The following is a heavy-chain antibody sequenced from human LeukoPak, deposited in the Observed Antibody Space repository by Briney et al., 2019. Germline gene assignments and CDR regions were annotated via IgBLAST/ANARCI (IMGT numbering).Heavy chain of an antibody. CDR1: GFTFATYG. CDR2: VSYDGSKQ. CDR3: TRDIQSRYFDY. Sequence: GGALRLSCAPSGFTFATYGMHWVRLAPGKGLEWVAVVSYDGSKQYYADSVKGRFTISRDNSKNTLNLQMNSLRAEDTAVYYCTRDIQSRYFDYWGQGTRVTVSS. J-gene: IGHJ4*02. D-gene: IGHD2-21*01. V-gene: IGHV3-33*05.